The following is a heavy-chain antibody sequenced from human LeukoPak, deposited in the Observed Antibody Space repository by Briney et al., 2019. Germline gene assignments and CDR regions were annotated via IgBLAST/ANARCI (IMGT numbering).Heavy chain of an antibody. CDR1: GYTFTGYY. Sequence: ASVKVSCKASGYTFTGYYMHWVRQAPGQGLGWMGWINPNSGGTNYAQKFQGRVTMTRDTSISTAYMELSRLRSDDTAVYYCARDKTYYYDSSGSPGYGMDVWGQGTTVTVSS. J-gene: IGHJ6*02. D-gene: IGHD3-22*01. CDR3: ARDKTYYYDSSGSPGYGMDV. V-gene: IGHV1-2*02. CDR2: INPNSGGT.